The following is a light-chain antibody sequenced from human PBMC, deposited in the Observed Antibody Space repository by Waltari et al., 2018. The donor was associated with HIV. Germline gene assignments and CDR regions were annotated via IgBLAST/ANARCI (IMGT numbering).Light chain of an antibody. Sequence: IQMAQFPAYLSASTAQTVTITCRANESIGTYLAWYQQKPGKVPQLLLFAASSLQTGVPSRFSGSGSGTDFTLTISWLESDDFATYYCQQYHSFPYTFGHGTTVD. CDR3: QQYHSFPYT. CDR2: AAS. J-gene: IGKJ3*01. CDR1: ESIGTY. V-gene: IGKV1-8*01.